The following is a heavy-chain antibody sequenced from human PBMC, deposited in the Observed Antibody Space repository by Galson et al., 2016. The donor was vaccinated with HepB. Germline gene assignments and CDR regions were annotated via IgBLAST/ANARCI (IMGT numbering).Heavy chain of an antibody. Sequence: SLRLSCAASGFIFGSFGMHWVRQAPGKGLEWVAVVWYDGSKKYYADSVKGRFTISRGNFKNTLYLQMDSLRAEDSAVYYCARVSFCSSTTCYDAFDVWGLGTMVSVSS. V-gene: IGHV3-33*01. D-gene: IGHD2-2*01. CDR3: ARVSFCSSTTCYDAFDV. J-gene: IGHJ3*01. CDR1: GFIFGSFG. CDR2: VWYDGSKK.